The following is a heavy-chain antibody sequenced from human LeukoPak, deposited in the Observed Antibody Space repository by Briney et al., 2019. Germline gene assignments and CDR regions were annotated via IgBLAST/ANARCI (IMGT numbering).Heavy chain of an antibody. J-gene: IGHJ2*01. D-gene: IGHD6-19*01. CDR2: INSDGSRT. V-gene: IGHV3-74*01. CDR1: GFTFSSYW. CDR3: AKDLGGGSGCYDL. Sequence: GGSLRLSCAASGFTFSSYWMHWVRQAPGKGLVWVSRINSDGSRTTYADSVKGRFTISRDNSKNTLYLQMNSLRAEDTAVYYCAKDLGGGSGCYDLWGRGTLVTVSS.